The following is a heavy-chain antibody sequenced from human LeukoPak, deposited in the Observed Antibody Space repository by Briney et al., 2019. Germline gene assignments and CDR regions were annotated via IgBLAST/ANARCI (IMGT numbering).Heavy chain of an antibody. Sequence: SETLSLTCTVSGGSVSSGDYYWSWIRQPPGKGLEWIGYIYYSGSTYYNPSLKSRVTRSVDTSKNQFSLKLSSVTAADTAVYYCAREGGKYWGQGTLVTVSS. CDR3: AREGGKY. V-gene: IGHV4-30-4*01. D-gene: IGHD6-25*01. CDR1: GGSVSSGDYY. CDR2: IYYSGST. J-gene: IGHJ4*02.